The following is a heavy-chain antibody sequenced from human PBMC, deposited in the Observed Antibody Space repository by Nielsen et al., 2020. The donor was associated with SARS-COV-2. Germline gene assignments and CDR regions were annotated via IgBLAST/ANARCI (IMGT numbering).Heavy chain of an antibody. CDR2: ISYDGSNK. CDR3: ARDQAYQLLQYYYYGMDV. D-gene: IGHD2-2*01. Sequence: WIRQPPGKGLEWVAVISYDGSNKYYADSVKGRFTISRDNSKNTLYLQMNSLRAEDTAVYYCARDQAYQLLQYYYYGMDVWGQGTTGTVSS. V-gene: IGHV3-30*04. J-gene: IGHJ6*02.